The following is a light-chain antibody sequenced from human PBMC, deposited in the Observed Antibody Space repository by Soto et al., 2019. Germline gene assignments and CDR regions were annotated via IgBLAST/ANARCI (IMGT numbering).Light chain of an antibody. CDR1: QSISFW. Sequence: LQMTQSPSTLSASVGDRVTITCRASQSISFWLAWYQQTPGKAPNLMIYDASTLQSGVPSRFRGSGSGTDFTLTISSLKPDDFATYYCQHYNSYSEAFGQGTKVDIK. CDR2: DAS. V-gene: IGKV1-5*01. J-gene: IGKJ1*01. CDR3: QHYNSYSEA.